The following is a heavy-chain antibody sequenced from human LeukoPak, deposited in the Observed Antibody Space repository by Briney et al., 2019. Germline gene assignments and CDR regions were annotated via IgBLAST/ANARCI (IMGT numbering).Heavy chain of an antibody. CDR3: ARDRAVTTTILGFDP. D-gene: IGHD6-19*01. J-gene: IGHJ5*02. CDR2: ISAYNGNT. CDR1: GYTFTSYG. Sequence: ASVTVSCKASGYTFTSYGISWVRQAPGQGLEWMGWISAYNGNTNYAQKLQGRVTMTTDTSTSTAYMELRSLRSDDTAVYYCARDRAVTTTILGFDPWGQGTLVTVSS. V-gene: IGHV1-18*01.